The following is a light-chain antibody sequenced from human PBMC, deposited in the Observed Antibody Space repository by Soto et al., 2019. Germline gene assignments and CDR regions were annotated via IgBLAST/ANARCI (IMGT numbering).Light chain of an antibody. V-gene: IGKV1-27*01. CDR1: QAISNY. Sequence: DILMTQSPSSLSASVGDRVTISCRASQAISNYLAWYQQRPGKVPKLLIYAASSLQSGVPSRFSGSGSGTDFTLTISSLQPEDVATYYCQRYNDAPLTFGGGTKAEIK. J-gene: IGKJ4*01. CDR3: QRYNDAPLT. CDR2: AAS.